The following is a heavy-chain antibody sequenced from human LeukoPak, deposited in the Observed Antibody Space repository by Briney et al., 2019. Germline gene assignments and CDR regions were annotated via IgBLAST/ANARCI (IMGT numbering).Heavy chain of an antibody. J-gene: IGHJ3*02. Sequence: SETLSLTCTVSGGSISSYYWSWIRQPPGKGLEWIGYIYYSGSTNYNPSLKSRVTISVDTSKNQFSLKLSSATAADTAVYYCARSQAETGAFDIWGQGTMVTVSS. CDR1: GGSISSYY. V-gene: IGHV4-59*08. CDR3: ARSQAETGAFDI. D-gene: IGHD6-19*01. CDR2: IYYSGST.